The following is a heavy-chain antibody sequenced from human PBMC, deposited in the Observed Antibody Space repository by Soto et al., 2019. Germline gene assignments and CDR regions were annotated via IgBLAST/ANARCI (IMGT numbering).Heavy chain of an antibody. V-gene: IGHV5-10-1*01. CDR2: IDPSDSYT. CDR1: GYSFTKYW. D-gene: IGHD5-18*01. Sequence: PGESLKISCKGSGYSFTKYWISWVRQMPGKGLEWMGRIDPSDSYTNYSPSFQGHVTISADKSISTAYLQWSSLKASDTAMYYCARASMQSRGYSYGHGGMDVWGQETTVTVSS. J-gene: IGHJ6*02. CDR3: ARASMQSRGYSYGHGGMDV.